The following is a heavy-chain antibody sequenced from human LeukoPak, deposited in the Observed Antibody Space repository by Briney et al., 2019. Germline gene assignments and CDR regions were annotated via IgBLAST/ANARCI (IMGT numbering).Heavy chain of an antibody. D-gene: IGHD4-23*01. V-gene: IGHV3-11*01. J-gene: IGHJ4*02. CDR1: GFTISDNY. Sequence: GGSLRLSCAASGFTISDNYMTWIRQTPGKGLEWVSYISGSGSTIYYADSVKGRFTISRDNAKNSLYLQMNSLRAEDTAVYYCARSYYGGNDYWGQGALVTVSS. CDR2: ISGSGSTI. CDR3: ARSYYGGNDY.